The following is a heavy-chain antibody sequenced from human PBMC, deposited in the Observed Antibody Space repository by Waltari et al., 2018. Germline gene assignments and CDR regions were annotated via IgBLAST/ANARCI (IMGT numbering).Heavy chain of an antibody. CDR2: ISYDGSNK. CDR3: AKDSLYDSSGYYPDY. CDR1: GFTFSSYG. J-gene: IGHJ4*02. D-gene: IGHD3-22*01. Sequence: QVQLVESGGGVVQPGRSLRLSCAASGFTFSSYGMHWVRQAPGKGLEWVAVISYDGSNKYYADSVKGRFIISRDNSKNTLYLQMNSLRAEDTAVYYCAKDSLYDSSGYYPDYWGQGTLVTVSS. V-gene: IGHV3-30*18.